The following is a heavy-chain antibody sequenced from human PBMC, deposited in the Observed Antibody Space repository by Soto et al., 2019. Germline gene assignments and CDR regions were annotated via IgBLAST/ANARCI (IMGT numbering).Heavy chain of an antibody. CDR2: INHSGST. CDR3: ARGRLLYYYYYYMDV. CDR1: GRSCSGYC. V-gene: IGHV4-34*01. D-gene: IGHD5-18*01. Sequence: SETLSLTCAVYGRSCSGYCWGWIRQPPGKGLEWIGEINHSGSTNYNPSLKSRVTISVDTSKNQFSLKLSSVTAADTAVYYCARGRLLYYYYYYMDVWGKGTTVTVSS. J-gene: IGHJ6*03.